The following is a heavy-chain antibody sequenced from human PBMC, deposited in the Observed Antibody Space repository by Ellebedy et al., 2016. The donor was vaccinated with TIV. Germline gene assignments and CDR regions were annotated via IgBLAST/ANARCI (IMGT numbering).Heavy chain of an antibody. V-gene: IGHV3-23*01. D-gene: IGHD4-23*01. Sequence: PGGSLRLSCAASGYTFSSYAMSWVRQAPGKGLEWVSGINAGGVSIAYADSVKGRFTISRDNSRNTLYLQMNSLRAEDTAVYYCARDAADNGGKLDYWGQGALVTVSS. CDR2: INAGGVSI. CDR1: GYTFSSYA. CDR3: ARDAADNGGKLDY. J-gene: IGHJ4*02.